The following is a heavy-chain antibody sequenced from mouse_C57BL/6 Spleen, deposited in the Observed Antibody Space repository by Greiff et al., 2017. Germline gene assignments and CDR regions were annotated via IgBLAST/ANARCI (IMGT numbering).Heavy chain of an antibody. J-gene: IGHJ3*01. CDR3: ARNVYDGYYPFAY. CDR1: GFSLTSYA. CDR2: IWTGGGT. V-gene: IGHV2-9-1*01. D-gene: IGHD2-3*01. Sequence: VQRVESGPGLVAPSQSLSITCTVSGFSLTSYAISWVRQPPGKGLEWLGVIWTGGGTNYNSALKSRLSISKDNSKSQVFLKMTSLQTDDTARYYCARNVYDGYYPFAYWGQGTLVTVSA.